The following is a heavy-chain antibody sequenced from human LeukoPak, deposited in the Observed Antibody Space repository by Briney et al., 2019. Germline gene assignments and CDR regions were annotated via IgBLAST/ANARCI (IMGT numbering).Heavy chain of an antibody. CDR1: GASVSSDNYY. J-gene: IGHJ4*02. D-gene: IGHD2-21*01. CDR3: AAAPLWSSGAY. Sequence: SQTLSLTCTVSGASVSSDNYYWSWVRQPAGKGLEWIGRINIGGTANNNPSLESRITISIDTSKNQFSLRLSSVTAADTAVYYCAAAPLWSSGAYWGRGTLVTVSS. V-gene: IGHV4-61*02. CDR2: INIGGTA.